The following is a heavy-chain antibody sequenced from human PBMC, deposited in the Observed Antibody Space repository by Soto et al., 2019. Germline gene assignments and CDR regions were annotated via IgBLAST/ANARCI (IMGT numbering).Heavy chain of an antibody. CDR1: GFTFSSYA. J-gene: IGHJ3*02. D-gene: IGHD2-8*01. CDR3: AKKEKKGRYCTNGVCHDAFDI. CDR2: ISGSGGST. Sequence: GSLRLSCAASGFTFSSYAMSWVRQAPGKGLEWVSAISGSGGSTYYADSVKGRFTISRDNSKNTLYLQMNSLRAEDTAVYYCAKKEKKGRYCTNGVCHDAFDIWGQGTMVTVSS. V-gene: IGHV3-23*01.